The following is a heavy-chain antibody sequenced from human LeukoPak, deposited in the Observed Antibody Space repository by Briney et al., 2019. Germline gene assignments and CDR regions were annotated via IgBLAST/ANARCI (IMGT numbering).Heavy chain of an antibody. D-gene: IGHD1-1*01. CDR3: AKGKTGTTTWVFGY. Sequence: PGGSLRLSCAASGFTFSSYGMHWVRQAPGKGLEWVAVIWYDGSNKYYADSVKGRFTISRDNSKNTLYLQMNSLRAEDTAVYCCAKGKTGTTTWVFGYWGQGTLVTVSS. V-gene: IGHV3-33*06. CDR2: IWYDGSNK. CDR1: GFTFSSYG. J-gene: IGHJ4*02.